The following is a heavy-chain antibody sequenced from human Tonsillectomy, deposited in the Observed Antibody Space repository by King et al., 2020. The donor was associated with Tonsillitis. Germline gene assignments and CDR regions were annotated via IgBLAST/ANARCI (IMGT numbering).Heavy chain of an antibody. D-gene: IGHD1-26*01. CDR2: ISSNGGST. J-gene: IGHJ4*02. CDR1: GFTFSSYA. V-gene: IGHV3-64*01. Sequence: VQLVESGGGLVQPGGSLRLSCAASGFTFSSYAMHWVRQAPGKGLEYVSAISSNGGSTYYANSVKGRFTISRDNSKNTLYLQMGSLRAEDMAVYYCARGSDSGSYYFDSWGQGTLVTVSS. CDR3: ARGSDSGSYYFDS.